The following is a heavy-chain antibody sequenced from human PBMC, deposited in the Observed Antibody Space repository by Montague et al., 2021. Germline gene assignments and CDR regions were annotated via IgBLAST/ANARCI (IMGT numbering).Heavy chain of an antibody. CDR2: VSHGGRT. V-gene: IGHV4-38-2*02. CDR1: RSLINSDYY. J-gene: IGHJ6*03. CDR3: ARERDRYYYMDI. Sequence: SETLSLTCTVSRSLINSDYYWGWIRQPPGKGLEWMGSVSHGGRTYYNPPLNSRVTISVETSNNHYSLKLSYVTAADTAMYYCARERDRYYYMDIWGKGTTITVSS.